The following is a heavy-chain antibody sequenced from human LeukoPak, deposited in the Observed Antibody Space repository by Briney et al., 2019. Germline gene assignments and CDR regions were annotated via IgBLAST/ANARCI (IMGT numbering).Heavy chain of an antibody. V-gene: IGHV4-38-2*02. CDR1: GYSIDSGYY. CDR2: IYYSGNT. CDR3: MRHEEEDGYNAKPFDF. D-gene: IGHD5-24*01. Sequence: SETLSLTCTVSGYSIDSGYYWGWIRQPPGKGLEWIGSIYYSGNTYYNPSLKSRVTISVDTSKNQFSLRLSSVTAADTAVYFCMRHEEEDGYNAKPFDFWGQGTLVTVSS. J-gene: IGHJ4*02.